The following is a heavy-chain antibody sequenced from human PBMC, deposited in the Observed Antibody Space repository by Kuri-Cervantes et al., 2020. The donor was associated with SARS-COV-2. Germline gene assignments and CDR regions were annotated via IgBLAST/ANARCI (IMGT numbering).Heavy chain of an antibody. CDR3: ARAPDYYDSSGPYYYYYGMDV. CDR1: GYSISSCYS. Sequence: LRLSCAVSGYSISSCYSRCWIRQPPGKGLEWIGYYYHSRSSYSNPSLKRRVTISVDRSKNQFSLKLSSVTAADTAVYYCARAPDYYDSSGPYYYYYGMDVWGQGTMVTVSS. J-gene: IGHJ6*01. D-gene: IGHD3-22*01. V-gene: IGHV4-30-2*01. CDR2: YYHSRSS.